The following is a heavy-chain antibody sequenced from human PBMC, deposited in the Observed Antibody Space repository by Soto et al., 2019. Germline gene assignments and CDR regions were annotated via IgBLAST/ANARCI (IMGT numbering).Heavy chain of an antibody. CDR1: GYTFTGYY. CDR3: ARDLRYSRLVSPY. J-gene: IGHJ4*02. Sequence: ASVKVSCKASGYTFTGYYMHWVRQAPGQGLEWMGWINPNSGGTSYAQKFQGRVTMTRDTSISTAYMELSRLRSDDTAVYYCARDLRYSRLVSPYWGQGTLVTVSS. D-gene: IGHD3-9*01. CDR2: INPNSGGT. V-gene: IGHV1-2*02.